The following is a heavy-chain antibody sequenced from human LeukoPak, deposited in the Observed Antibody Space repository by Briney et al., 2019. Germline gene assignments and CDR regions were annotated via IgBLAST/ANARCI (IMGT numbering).Heavy chain of an antibody. Sequence: SETLSLTCAVYGGSFSGYYWSWIRQPPGKGLEWIGYIYYSGSTNYNPSLKSRVTISVDTSKNQFSLKLSSVTAADTAVYYCASTGYYYDSSGYWLYYFDYWGQGTLVTVSS. J-gene: IGHJ4*02. V-gene: IGHV4-59*01. D-gene: IGHD3-22*01. CDR3: ASTGYYYDSSGYWLYYFDY. CDR1: GGSFSGYY. CDR2: IYYSGST.